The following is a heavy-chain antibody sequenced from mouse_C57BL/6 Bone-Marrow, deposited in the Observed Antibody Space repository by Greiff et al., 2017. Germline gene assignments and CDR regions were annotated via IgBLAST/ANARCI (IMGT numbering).Heavy chain of an antibody. CDR2: IHPNSGST. D-gene: IGHD1-1*01. J-gene: IGHJ1*03. V-gene: IGHV1-64*01. CDR3: AFITTVVDWYFDV. Sequence: QVQLQQPGAELVKPGASVKLSCKASGYTFTSYWMHWVQQSPGQGLEWIGMIHPNSGSTNYNEKFKSKATLTVDKSSSTAYMQLSSLTSEDSAVYYCAFITTVVDWYFDVWGTGTTVTVSS. CDR1: GYTFTSYW.